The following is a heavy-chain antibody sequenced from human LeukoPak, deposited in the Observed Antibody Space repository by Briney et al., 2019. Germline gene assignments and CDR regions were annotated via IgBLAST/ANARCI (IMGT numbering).Heavy chain of an antibody. D-gene: IGHD2-15*01. CDR2: INHSGST. Sequence: KTAETLSLTCAVYGGSFSGYYWSWIRQPPGKGLEWIGEINHSGSTNYNPSLKSRVTISVDASKNQFSLKLSSVTAADTAVYYCARGLNPDLKTGVVVVGAATPAGFDYWVRGTLVTVSS. CDR1: GGSFSGYY. J-gene: IGHJ4*02. V-gene: IGHV4-34*01. CDR3: ARGLNPDLKTGVVVVGAATPAGFDY.